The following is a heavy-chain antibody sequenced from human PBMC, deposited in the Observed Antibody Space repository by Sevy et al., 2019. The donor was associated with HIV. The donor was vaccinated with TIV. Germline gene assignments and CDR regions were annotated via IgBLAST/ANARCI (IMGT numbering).Heavy chain of an antibody. CDR1: GFTFSSYE. D-gene: IGHD4-17*01. J-gene: IGHJ4*02. CDR3: ARDLPPSATTVAHFDY. CDR2: ISNSGTTR. V-gene: IGHV3-48*03. Sequence: GGSLRLSCAASGFTFSSYEMNWVRQAPGKGLEWVSYISNSGTTRSYSDSVRGQFTISRDNAGNSLYLQMKSLRAEDTAVYYCARDLPPSATTVAHFDYWGQGTLVTVSS.